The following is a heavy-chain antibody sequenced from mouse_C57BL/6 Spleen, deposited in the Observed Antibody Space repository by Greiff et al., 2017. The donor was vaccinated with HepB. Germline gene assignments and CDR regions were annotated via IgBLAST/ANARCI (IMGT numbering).Heavy chain of an antibody. CDR1: GFNIKDDY. Sequence: EVQLQQSGAELVRPGASVKLSCTASGFNIKDDYMHWVKQRPEQGLEWIGWIDPENGDTEYASKFQGKATITADTSSNTAYLQLSSLTSEDTAVYYCTTDDHYAMDYWGQETSVTVSS. J-gene: IGHJ4*01. CDR2: IDPENGDT. CDR3: TTDDHYAMDY. V-gene: IGHV14-4*01. D-gene: IGHD2-12*01.